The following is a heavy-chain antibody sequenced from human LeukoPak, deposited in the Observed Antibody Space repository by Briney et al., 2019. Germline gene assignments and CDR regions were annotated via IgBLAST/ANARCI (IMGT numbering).Heavy chain of an antibody. J-gene: IGHJ4*02. Sequence: PGGSLRLSCAASGFTFSSYAMSWVRQAPGKGLEWVSAISGSGGSTYYADSVKGRFTISRDNSKNTMYLQMNSLRAEDTAVYYCAKAAGILTGYYTFGYWGQGTLVTVSS. CDR3: AKAAGILTGYYTFGY. CDR2: ISGSGGST. V-gene: IGHV3-23*01. D-gene: IGHD3-9*01. CDR1: GFTFSSYA.